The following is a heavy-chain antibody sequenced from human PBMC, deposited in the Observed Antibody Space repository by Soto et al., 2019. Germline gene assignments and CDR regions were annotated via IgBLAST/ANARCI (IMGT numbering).Heavy chain of an antibody. V-gene: IGHV3-21*01. J-gene: IGHJ4*02. D-gene: IGHD1-26*01. Sequence: PGGSLRLSCAASGFTFSSYTMNWVRQAPGKGLEWVSSISSSSSYIYYADSVKGRFTISRDNAKNSLFLQMNSLRAEDTAVYYCGRDSGTFHIDYWGQGTLVTVSS. CDR2: ISSSSSYI. CDR1: GFTFSSYT. CDR3: GRDSGTFHIDY.